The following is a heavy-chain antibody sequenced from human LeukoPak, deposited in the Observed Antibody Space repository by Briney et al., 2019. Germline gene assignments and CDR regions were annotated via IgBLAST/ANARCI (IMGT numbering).Heavy chain of an antibody. CDR1: GGSISSSSHH. D-gene: IGHD6-13*01. CDR2: IYYSGCT. J-gene: IGHJ4*02. V-gene: IGHV4-39*01. Sequence: SETLSLTCTVSGGSISSSSHHWGWIRQPPGKGLEWIGSIYYSGCTYYNPSLKSRVTISADTSKNQFSLKLRSVTAADTAIYHCARHSWQQLASSYFDYWGQGTLVTVSS. CDR3: ARHSWQQLASSYFDY.